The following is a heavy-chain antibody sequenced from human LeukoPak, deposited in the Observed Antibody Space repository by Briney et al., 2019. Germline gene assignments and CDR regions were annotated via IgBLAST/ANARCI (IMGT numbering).Heavy chain of an antibody. V-gene: IGHV3-11*06. Sequence: PGGSLRLSCAASGFTFSDYYMSWIRQAPGKGLEWVSYISSSSSYTNYADSVKGRFTISRDNAKNSLYLQMNSLRAEDTAAYYCARDHGVVVAASPFDIWGQGTMVTVSS. D-gene: IGHD2-15*01. CDR3: ARDHGVVVAASPFDI. CDR2: ISSSSSYT. CDR1: GFTFSDYY. J-gene: IGHJ3*02.